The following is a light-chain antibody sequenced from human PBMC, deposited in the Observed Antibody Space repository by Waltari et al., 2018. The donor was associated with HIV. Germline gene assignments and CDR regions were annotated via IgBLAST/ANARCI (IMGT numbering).Light chain of an antibody. CDR2: DAS. CDR3: QQFNSYPRLT. J-gene: IGKJ4*01. Sequence: AIQLTQSPSSLSASVGDRVTISCRDRQGISRALAWYQQKPGKAPKLLIYDASSLESGVPSRFSGSGSGTDFTLTISSLQPEDFATYYCQQFNSYPRLTFGGGTKVEIK. CDR1: QGISRA. V-gene: IGKV1-13*02.